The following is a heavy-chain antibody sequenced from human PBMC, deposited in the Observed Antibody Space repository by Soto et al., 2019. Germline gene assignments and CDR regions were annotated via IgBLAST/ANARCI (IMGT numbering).Heavy chain of an antibody. CDR1: GYTFTSYY. J-gene: IGHJ4*02. V-gene: IGHV1-46*01. Sequence: GASVKVPCKASGYTFTSYYIHWVRQAPGQGLEWVAMINPGGGRTKNAQMFQGRVTLTRDTSAGTVDMELSSLTSDDTAVYYCARGPSCGGDCYLFDYWGQGSLVTVSS. CDR3: ARGPSCGGDCYLFDY. CDR2: INPGGGRT. D-gene: IGHD2-21*02.